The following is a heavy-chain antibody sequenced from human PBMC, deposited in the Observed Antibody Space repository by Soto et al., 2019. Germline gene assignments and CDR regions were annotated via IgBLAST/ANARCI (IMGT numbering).Heavy chain of an antibody. CDR2: IYYSGST. Sequence: QVQLQESGPGLVKPSQTLSLTCTVSGGSISSGGHYWNWIRQHPGKGLEWIGYIYYSGSTYYNPSLHSPVTLSVDTSKNQFSLTLSSVTAADTAVYYCARDQAYDYTSPGDYYYDGMDVWGQGTTVTVSS. V-gene: IGHV4-31*01. CDR1: GGSISSGGHY. D-gene: IGHD4-4*01. CDR3: ARDQAYDYTSPGDYYYDGMDV. J-gene: IGHJ6*02.